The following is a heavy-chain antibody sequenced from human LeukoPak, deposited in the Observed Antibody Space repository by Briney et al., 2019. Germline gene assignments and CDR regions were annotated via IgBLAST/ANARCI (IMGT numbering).Heavy chain of an antibody. Sequence: SVKVSCKASGGTFSSYAISWVRQAPGQGLEWMGRIIPILGIANYAQKFQGRVTITAVKSTSTAYMELSSLRSEDTAVYYCAREVAPASRGAFDIWGQGTMVTVSS. CDR2: IIPILGIA. J-gene: IGHJ3*02. D-gene: IGHD2-15*01. V-gene: IGHV1-69*04. CDR1: GGTFSSYA. CDR3: AREVAPASRGAFDI.